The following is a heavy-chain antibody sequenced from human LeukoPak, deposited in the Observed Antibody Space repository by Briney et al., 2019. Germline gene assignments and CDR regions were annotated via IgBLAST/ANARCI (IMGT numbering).Heavy chain of an antibody. CDR3: ARVPFYCSGGSCYLGYFDY. J-gene: IGHJ4*02. Sequence: SETLSLTCAVSGYSLSSGYYWGWIRPPPGKGLEWIGSIYHSGSTYYNPSLKSRVTISVDTSKNQFSLKLSSVTAADTAVYYCARVPFYCSGGSCYLGYFDYWGQGTLVTVSS. CDR1: GYSLSSGYY. D-gene: IGHD2-15*01. V-gene: IGHV4-38-2*01. CDR2: IYHSGST.